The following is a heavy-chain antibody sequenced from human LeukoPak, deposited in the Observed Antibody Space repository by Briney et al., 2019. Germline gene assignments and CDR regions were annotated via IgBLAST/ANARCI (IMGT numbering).Heavy chain of an antibody. CDR2: IYYSGST. CDR1: GGSISSSSYY. J-gene: IGHJ3*02. CDR3: ARGYCSGGSCPPDAFDI. V-gene: IGHV4-39*07. Sequence: SETLSLTCTVSGGSISSSSYYWGWICQPPGKGLEWIGSIYYSGSTYYNPSLKSRVTISVDTSKNQFSLKLSSVTAADTAVYYCARGYCSGGSCPPDAFDIWGQGTTVTVSS. D-gene: IGHD2-15*01.